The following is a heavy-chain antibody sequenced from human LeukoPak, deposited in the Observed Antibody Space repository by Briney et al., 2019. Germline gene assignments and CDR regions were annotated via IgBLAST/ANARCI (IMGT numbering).Heavy chain of an antibody. CDR2: INHSGST. J-gene: IGHJ4*02. CDR3: ARARYGDHLLDY. Sequence: SETLSLTCAVYGGSSSGYYWSWIRQPPGKGLEWIGEINHSGSTNYNPSLKSRVTISVDTSKNQFSLKLSSVTAADTAVYYCARARYGDHLLDYWGQGTLVTVSS. CDR1: GGSSSGYY. D-gene: IGHD4-17*01. V-gene: IGHV4-34*01.